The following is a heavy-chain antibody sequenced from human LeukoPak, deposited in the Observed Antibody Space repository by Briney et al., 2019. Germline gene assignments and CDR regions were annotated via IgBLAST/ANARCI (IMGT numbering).Heavy chain of an antibody. J-gene: IGHJ2*01. CDR1: GYSISTTNW. CDR2: IYYSGGT. CDR3: ARSPYRVDDAPVRDYGDYRDWYFDL. D-gene: IGHD4-17*01. Sequence: SETLSLTCAVSGYSISTTNWWGWIRQPPGKGLEWLEYIYYSGGTYYNPSLKSRVIMSVDTSKNQFSLDLSFVTAADTAVYYCARSPYRVDDAPVRDYGDYRDWYFDLWGRGTLVTVSA. V-gene: IGHV4-28*01.